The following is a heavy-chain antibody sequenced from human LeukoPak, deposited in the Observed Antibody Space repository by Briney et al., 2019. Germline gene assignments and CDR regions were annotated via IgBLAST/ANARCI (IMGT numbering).Heavy chain of an antibody. CDR3: ARQSTIAAARIDP. CDR1: GGSISNSGYS. CDR2: IYYSGST. Sequence: PSETLSLTCTVSGGSISNSGYSWGWIRQPPGKGLEWIGSIYYSGSTYYNPSLKSRVTISVDTSKNQFSLKLNSVTAADTAVYYCARQSTIAAARIDPWGQGTLVTVSS. V-gene: IGHV4-39*01. J-gene: IGHJ5*02. D-gene: IGHD6-25*01.